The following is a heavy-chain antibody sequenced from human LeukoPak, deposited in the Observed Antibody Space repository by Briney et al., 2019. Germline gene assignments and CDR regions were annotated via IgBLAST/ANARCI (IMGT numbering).Heavy chain of an antibody. V-gene: IGHV1-18*04. Sequence: ASVNVSCKASGYTFTSYGISWVRQAPGQGLEWMGWISAYNGNTNYAQKLQGRVTMTTDTSTSTAYMELRSLRSDDTAVYYCARTGENIRYFDWLWPPDYYYGMDVWGKGTTVTVSS. CDR1: GYTFTSYG. CDR2: ISAYNGNT. D-gene: IGHD3-9*01. CDR3: ARTGENIRYFDWLWPPDYYYGMDV. J-gene: IGHJ6*04.